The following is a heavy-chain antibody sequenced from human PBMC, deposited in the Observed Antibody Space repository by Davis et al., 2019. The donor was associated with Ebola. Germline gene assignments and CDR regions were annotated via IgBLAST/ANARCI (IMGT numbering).Heavy chain of an antibody. CDR3: ARDSSWSGHYYYYYGMDV. J-gene: IGHJ6*02. CDR1: GFTFSDYY. CDR2: ISSSGSTI. V-gene: IGHV3-11*01. Sequence: GGSLRLSCAASGFTFSDYYMSWIRQAPGKGLEWVSYISSSGSTIYYADSVKGRFTISRDNAKNSLYLQMNSLRAEDTAVYYCARDSSWSGHYYYYYGMDVWGQGTTVTVSS. D-gene: IGHD3-3*01.